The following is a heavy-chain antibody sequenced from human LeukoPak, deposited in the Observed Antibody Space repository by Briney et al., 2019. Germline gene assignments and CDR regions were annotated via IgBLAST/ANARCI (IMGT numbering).Heavy chain of an antibody. CDR1: GFTFSSYW. CDR2: IYSGGNT. V-gene: IGHV3-66*01. D-gene: IGHD2/OR15-2a*01. CDR3: AIDLIRADAFDI. J-gene: IGHJ3*02. Sequence: PGGSLRLSCAASGFTFSSYWMSWVRQAPGKGLEWVSVIYSGGNTYYADSVKGRFTISRDNSKNTLFLQMNSLRAEDTAVYYCAIDLIRADAFDIWGQGTMVTVSS.